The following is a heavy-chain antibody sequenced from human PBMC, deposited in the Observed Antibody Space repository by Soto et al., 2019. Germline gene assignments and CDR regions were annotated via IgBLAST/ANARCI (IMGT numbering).Heavy chain of an antibody. CDR2: IKQDGSEK. D-gene: IGHD3-3*01. CDR1: GFTFSSYW. V-gene: IGHV3-7*03. CDR3: ARRRITIFGVVITSDAFDI. Sequence: EVQLVESGGGLVQPGGPLRLSCAASGFTFSSYWMSWVRQAPGKGLEWVANIKQDGSEKYYVDSVKGRFTISRDNAKNSLYLQMNSLRAEDTAVYYCARRRITIFGVVITSDAFDIWGQGTMVTVSS. J-gene: IGHJ3*02.